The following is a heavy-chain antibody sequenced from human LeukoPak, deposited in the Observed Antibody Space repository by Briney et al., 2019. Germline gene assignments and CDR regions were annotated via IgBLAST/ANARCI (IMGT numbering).Heavy chain of an antibody. CDR2: IYYSGST. CDR1: GGSISSYY. V-gene: IGHV4-59*01. D-gene: IGHD6-6*01. CDR3: ARGAAARRSDY. Sequence: PSETLSFTCTVSGGSISSYYWSWIRQPPGKGLEWIGYIYYSGSTNYNPSLKSRVTVSVDTSKNQFSLKLSSVTAADTAVYYCARGAAARRSDYWGQGTLVTVSS. J-gene: IGHJ4*02.